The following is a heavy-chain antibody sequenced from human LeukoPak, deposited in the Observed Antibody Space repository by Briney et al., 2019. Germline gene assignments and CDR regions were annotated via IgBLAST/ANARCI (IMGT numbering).Heavy chain of an antibody. J-gene: IGHJ4*02. V-gene: IGHV4-59*01. Sequence: SETLSLTCTVSGDSITNSYWSWIRQPPGKGLEWVAYIYYSGNTKYNPSLKSRVTISVDTSKNHFSLKVTSVTAADTAVYYCARAKGDYWGQGTLVTVSS. CDR3: ARAKGDY. CDR2: IYYSGNT. CDR1: GDSITNSY.